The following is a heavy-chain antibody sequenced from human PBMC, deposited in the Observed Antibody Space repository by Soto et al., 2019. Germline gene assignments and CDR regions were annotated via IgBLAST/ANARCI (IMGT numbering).Heavy chain of an antibody. D-gene: IGHD3-3*01. V-gene: IGHV1-18*01. J-gene: IGHJ5*02. Sequence: QVQLVQSGAEVKKPGASVKVSCKASGYTFTSYGISWVRQAPGQGLEWMGWISAYNGNTNYAQKLQGRVTMTTDTSTRTAYMELSSLRSDDTAGYYCARDGVTIFGVVTNPFDPWGQGTLVTVSS. CDR3: ARDGVTIFGVVTNPFDP. CDR2: ISAYNGNT. CDR1: GYTFTSYG.